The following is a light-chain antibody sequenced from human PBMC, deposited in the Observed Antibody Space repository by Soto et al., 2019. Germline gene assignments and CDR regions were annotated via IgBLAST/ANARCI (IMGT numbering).Light chain of an antibody. CDR3: QTNYNTPHFT. J-gene: IGKJ3*01. Sequence: DIQMTQSPASLSASVGDSVTITCRTSQSISIYLNWYQKKLGRAPQLLIYSASNLQGGVPSRVSGSGSGTNLPLHLTSPQPEEFGNYYWQTNYNTPHFTFGPGTKVEIK. CDR1: QSISIY. V-gene: IGKV1-39*01. CDR2: SAS.